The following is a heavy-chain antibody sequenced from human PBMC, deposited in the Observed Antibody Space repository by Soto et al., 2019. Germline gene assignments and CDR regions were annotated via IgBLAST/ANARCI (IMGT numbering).Heavy chain of an antibody. V-gene: IGHV1-18*01. CDR3: ARKGYIGNFGLDV. CDR1: GYTFTNYD. Sequence: QVQLVQSGAEVKRPGASVKVSCKASGYTFTNYDVAWVRRAPGQGLQWMGWISFSKGKTYYEQSFQGRVTMTTDTVTTTGYMEVRSLRSDDTAVDYCARKGYIGNFGLDVWGQGPTVTVSS. D-gene: IGHD5-12*01. J-gene: IGHJ6*02. CDR2: ISFSKGKT.